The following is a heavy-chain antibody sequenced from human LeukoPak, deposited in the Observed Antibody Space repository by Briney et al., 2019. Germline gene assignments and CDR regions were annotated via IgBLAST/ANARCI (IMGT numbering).Heavy chain of an antibody. D-gene: IGHD3-22*01. CDR3: ARQGRGGDRNYYDSSGYYLSPDY. V-gene: IGHV4-39*01. Sequence: PSETLSLTCTVSGGSISSYSFYWGWIRQPPGKGLEWIGSIYYSGSTYYNPSLKSRVTISVDTSKNQFSLKLSPVTAADTAVYYCARQGRGGDRNYYDSSGYYLSPDYWGQGTLVTVSS. J-gene: IGHJ4*02. CDR1: GGSISSYSFY. CDR2: IYYSGST.